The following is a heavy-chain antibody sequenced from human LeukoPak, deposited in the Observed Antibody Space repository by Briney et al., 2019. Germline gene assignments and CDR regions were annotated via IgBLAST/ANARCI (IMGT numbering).Heavy chain of an antibody. CDR2: ISYDGSNK. CDR3: AKRKNSSGWYVFDY. Sequence: GGSLRLSCAASGFTFSSYAMHWARQAPGKGLEWVAVISYDGSNKYYADSVKGRFTISRDNSKNTLYLQMNSLRAEDTAVYYCAKRKNSSGWYVFDYWGQGTLVTVSS. D-gene: IGHD6-19*01. J-gene: IGHJ4*02. CDR1: GFTFSSYA. V-gene: IGHV3-30-3*01.